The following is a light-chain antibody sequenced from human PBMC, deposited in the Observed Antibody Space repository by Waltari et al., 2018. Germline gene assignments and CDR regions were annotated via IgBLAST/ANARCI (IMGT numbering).Light chain of an antibody. J-gene: IGLJ2*01. CDR3: AAWDESLSGVI. CDR1: TSNIVRHD. V-gene: IGLV1-47*01. CDR2: KND. Sequence: SMLTQPPSVSGTHGQRVTIPCSGSTSNIVRHDVDWYQQFPGMAPKLLIYKNDQRPSGVPDRFPGSKSGTSASLAISGLRSDDEAEYFCAAWDESLSGVIFGGGTKLTVL.